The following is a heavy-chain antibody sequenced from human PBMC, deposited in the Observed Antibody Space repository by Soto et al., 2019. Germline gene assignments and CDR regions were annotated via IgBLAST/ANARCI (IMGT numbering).Heavy chain of an antibody. CDR3: ARESGDWPLNWFNP. Sequence: GGSLRLSCAASGFNFSNHWMHWVRQRPAEGLVWVSRITSDGKSKAYAESVKGRFAISRDNAKNTLYLQMNGLTAEDTAVYYCARESGDWPLNWFNPWGQGTLVTVSS. CDR2: ITSDGKSK. V-gene: IGHV3-74*01. J-gene: IGHJ5*02. CDR1: GFNFSNHW. D-gene: IGHD2-21*02.